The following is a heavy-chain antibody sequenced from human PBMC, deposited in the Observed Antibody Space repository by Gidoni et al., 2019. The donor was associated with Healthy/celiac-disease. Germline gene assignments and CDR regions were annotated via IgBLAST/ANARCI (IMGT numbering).Heavy chain of an antibody. D-gene: IGHD3-10*01. J-gene: IGHJ4*02. V-gene: IGHV3-23*04. CDR3: AKDDRKAFLSRGYFDY. Sequence: EVQLVESGGGLVQPGGSLRLSCAASGFTFSSYAMSWVRQAPGKGLEWVSAISGSGGSTYYADSVKGRFTISRDNSKNTLYLQMNSLRAEDTAVYYCAKDDRKAFLSRGYFDYWGQGTLVTVSS. CDR1: GFTFSSYA. CDR2: ISGSGGST.